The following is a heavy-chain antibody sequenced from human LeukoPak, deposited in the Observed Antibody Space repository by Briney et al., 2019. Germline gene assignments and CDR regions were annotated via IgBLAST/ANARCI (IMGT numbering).Heavy chain of an antibody. CDR2: INHSGST. Sequence: KPSETLSLTCAVYGGSFSGYYWSWIRQPPGKGLEWIGEINHSGSTNYNLSLKSRVTISVDTSKNQFSLKLSSVTAADTAVYYCARAPAYDTAMGRYYFDYWGQGTLVTVSS. V-gene: IGHV4-34*01. J-gene: IGHJ4*02. CDR3: ARAPAYDTAMGRYYFDY. CDR1: GGSFSGYY. D-gene: IGHD5-18*01.